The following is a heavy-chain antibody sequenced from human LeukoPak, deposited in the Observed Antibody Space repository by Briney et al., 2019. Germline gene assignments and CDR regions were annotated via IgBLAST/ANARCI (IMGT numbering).Heavy chain of an antibody. CDR3: VRVSGSSWHKEVWYDL. CDR2: ISGSAGAI. J-gene: IGHJ5*02. CDR1: GFRLSDIE. D-gene: IGHD6-13*01. V-gene: IGHV3-48*03. Sequence: PGGSLRLSSAGSGFRLSDIEMSCVRQVPGQGLEWIAYISGSAGAIYYQYSVKGRFTISRDNVNNKLFLQMNNLRVDDTAVYYCVRVSGSSWHKEVWYDLWGQGTLVTVSS.